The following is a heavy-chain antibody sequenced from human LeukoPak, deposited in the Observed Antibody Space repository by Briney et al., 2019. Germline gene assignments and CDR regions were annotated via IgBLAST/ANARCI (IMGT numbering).Heavy chain of an antibody. CDR1: GFTFSDYY. Sequence: KTGGSLRLSCAASGFTFSDYYMSWIRQAPGKGLEWVSCISSSGSTIYYADSVKGRFTISRDSARNSLYLQMNSLRAEDTAVYYCARVGVDGFYDAFDIWGQGTMVTVSS. J-gene: IGHJ3*02. CDR2: ISSSGSTI. V-gene: IGHV3-11*01. D-gene: IGHD1-26*01. CDR3: ARVGVDGFYDAFDI.